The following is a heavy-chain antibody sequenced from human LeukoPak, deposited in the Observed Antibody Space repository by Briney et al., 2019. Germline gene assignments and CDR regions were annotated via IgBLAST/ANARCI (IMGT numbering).Heavy chain of an antibody. CDR2: ISGSGGST. CDR3: AKRSGLFITMVRGVLDY. D-gene: IGHD3-10*01. V-gene: IGHV3-23*01. Sequence: GGSLRLSCAASGFTFSSYAMSWVRQAPGKGLEWVSAISGSGGSTYYADSVKGRFTISRDNSKNTLYLQMNSLRAEDTAVYYCAKRSGLFITMVRGVLDYWGQGTLVTVSS. CDR1: GFTFSSYA. J-gene: IGHJ4*02.